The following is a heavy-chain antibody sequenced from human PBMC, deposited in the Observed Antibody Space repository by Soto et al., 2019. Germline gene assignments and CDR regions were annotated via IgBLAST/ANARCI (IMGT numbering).Heavy chain of an antibody. CDR2: INAGNGNT. CDR1: GYTFNSYA. J-gene: IGHJ5*02. D-gene: IGHD6-6*01. Sequence: GASVKVSCKASGYTFNSYAMHWVRQAPGQRLEWMGWINAGNGNTKYSQKFQGRVTITRDTSASTAYMELSSLRSEDTAVYYCARHGPGSSSVWALYNWFDPWGQGTLVTVSS. V-gene: IGHV1-3*01. CDR3: ARHGPGSSSVWALYNWFDP.